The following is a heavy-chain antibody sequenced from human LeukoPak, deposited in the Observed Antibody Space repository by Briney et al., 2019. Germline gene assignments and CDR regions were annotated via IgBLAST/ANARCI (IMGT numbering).Heavy chain of an antibody. V-gene: IGHV3-11*04. CDR3: GRDKED. CDR1: GFTFSGYY. Sequence: PGGSLRLSCAASGFTFSGYYMSWIRQAPGKGLEWVSYISSLSTSIYYTDSVKGRFTISRDNAKNSLYLQMNNLRAEDTAVYYCGRDKEDWGPRTLVTVSS. J-gene: IGHJ4*02. CDR2: ISSLSTSI.